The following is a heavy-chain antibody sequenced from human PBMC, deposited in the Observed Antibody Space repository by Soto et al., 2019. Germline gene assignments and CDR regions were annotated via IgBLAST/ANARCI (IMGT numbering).Heavy chain of an antibody. Sequence: ASVTASWKASSYTFTPCAICWVRQAPGQGLEWMGWISAYNGNTNYAQKLQGRVTMTTDTSTSTAYMELRSLRSDDTAVYYCALGGVVPYYFDYWGQGTLVTVSS. CDR3: ALGGVVPYYFDY. CDR1: SYTFTPCA. D-gene: IGHD3-3*01. CDR2: ISAYNGNT. J-gene: IGHJ4*02. V-gene: IGHV1-18*01.